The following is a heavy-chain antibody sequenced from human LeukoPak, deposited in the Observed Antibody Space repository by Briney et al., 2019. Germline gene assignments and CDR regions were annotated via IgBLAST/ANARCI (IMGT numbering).Heavy chain of an antibody. D-gene: IGHD3-3*01. CDR1: GGSFSGYY. CDR3: ARAFGYYDFWSGYLPDAFDI. V-gene: IGHV4-34*01. Sequence: SETLSLTCAVYGGSFSGYYWSWIRQPPGKGLEWIGEINHSGSTNYNPSLKSRVTISVDTSKNQFSLKLSSVTAADTAVYYCARAFGYYDFWSGYLPDAFDIWGQGTMVTVSS. CDR2: INHSGST. J-gene: IGHJ3*02.